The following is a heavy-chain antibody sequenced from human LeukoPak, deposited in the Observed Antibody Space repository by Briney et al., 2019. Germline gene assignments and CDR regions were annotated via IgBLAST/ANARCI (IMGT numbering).Heavy chain of an antibody. D-gene: IGHD2-2*01. CDR3: ARGYCSSTSCFQGD. CDR1: GFTFSSYS. CDR2: ISSSSSYI. J-gene: IGHJ4*02. V-gene: IGHV3-21*01. Sequence: PGGSLRLSCAASGFTFSSYSMNWVRLAPGKGLEWVSSISSSSSYIYYADSVKGRFTISRDNAKNSLYLQMNSLRAEDTAVYYCARGYCSSTSCFQGDWGQGTLVTVSS.